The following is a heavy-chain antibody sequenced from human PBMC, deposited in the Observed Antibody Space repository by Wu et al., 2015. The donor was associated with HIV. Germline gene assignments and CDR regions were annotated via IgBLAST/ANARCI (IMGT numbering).Heavy chain of an antibody. J-gene: IGHJ5*02. CDR3: ARAGGFCSGTSCLDL. CDR2: INPSSGST. CDR1: AYSFIDHY. D-gene: IGHD2-2*03. V-gene: IGHV1-46*01. Sequence: QLVQSGAEVKRPGVSVKISCKASAYSFIDHYIHWVRQAPGHGLEWVGIINPSSGSTSYAQNFKGRVAMTRDTSTATVYMELSSLRSEDTALYSCARAGGFCSGTSCLDLWGQGTLVTVFS.